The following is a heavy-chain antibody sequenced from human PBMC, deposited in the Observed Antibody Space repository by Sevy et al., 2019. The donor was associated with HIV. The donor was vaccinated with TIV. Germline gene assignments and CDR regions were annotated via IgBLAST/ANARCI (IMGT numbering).Heavy chain of an antibody. CDR3: ARENYGNNYFDY. CDR2: MAYDGSNE. J-gene: IGHJ4*02. V-gene: IGHV3-30-3*01. D-gene: IGHD3-10*01. CDR1: GFTFSSYA. Sequence: GGSLRLSCAASGFTFSSYAMYWVRQAPGKGLEWVAVMAYDGSNEYYADSVKGRFSISRDNSKSTLFLQMNSLRTEDAAVYYCARENYGNNYFDYWGQRTLVTVSS.